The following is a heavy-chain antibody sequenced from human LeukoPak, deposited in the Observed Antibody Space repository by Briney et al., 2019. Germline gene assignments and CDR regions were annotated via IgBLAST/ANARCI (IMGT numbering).Heavy chain of an antibody. CDR3: TRADYGDLFDY. CDR1: GYTFTGYY. Sequence: ASVKVSCKASGYTFTGYYMHWVRQAPGQGLEWMGRINPNSGGTNYAQKFQGRVTMTRDTSISTAYMELSRLRFDDTAVYYCTRADYGDLFDYWGQGTLVTVSS. D-gene: IGHD4-17*01. J-gene: IGHJ4*02. V-gene: IGHV1-2*06. CDR2: INPNSGGT.